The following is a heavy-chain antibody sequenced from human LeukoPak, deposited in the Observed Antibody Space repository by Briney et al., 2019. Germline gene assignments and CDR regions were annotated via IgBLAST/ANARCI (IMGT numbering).Heavy chain of an antibody. CDR3: VGSSGWLFDY. Sequence: GGSLRLSCAGTGFTFSNYWMNWVRQAPGKGLEWVANIKEDGSRINYVDSVKGRFTISKDNAKNSVYLQMDNLRAEDTAVYYCVGSSGWLFDYWGQRILVAVS. V-gene: IGHV3-7*01. D-gene: IGHD6-19*01. CDR1: GFTFSNYW. CDR2: IKEDGSRI. J-gene: IGHJ4*02.